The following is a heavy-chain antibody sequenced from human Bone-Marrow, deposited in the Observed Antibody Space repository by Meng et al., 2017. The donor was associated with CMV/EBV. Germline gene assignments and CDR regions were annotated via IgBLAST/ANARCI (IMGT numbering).Heavy chain of an antibody. Sequence: ASVKVSCKASGYTFTSYDINWVRQATGQGFEWMGWMNPNSGNTGYAQKFQGRATMTRNTSISTAYMELSSLRSEDTAVYYCARAEYYYDFWSGYYNYYYGMDVWGQGTTVTVSS. V-gene: IGHV1-8*01. CDR2: MNPNSGNT. CDR1: GYTFTSYD. D-gene: IGHD3-3*01. J-gene: IGHJ6*02. CDR3: ARAEYYYDFWSGYYNYYYGMDV.